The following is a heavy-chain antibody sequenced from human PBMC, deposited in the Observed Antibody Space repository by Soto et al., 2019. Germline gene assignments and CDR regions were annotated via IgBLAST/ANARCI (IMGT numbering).Heavy chain of an antibody. CDR2: IYYNGNT. D-gene: IGHD4-17*01. J-gene: IGHJ2*01. CDR3: ARDYGDKTWYFDL. Sequence: QVQLQESGPGLVKPSQTLSLTCTVSGGSISRGGHYWSWIRQHPGKGLEWIGYIYYNGNTYYNPSLKSRVTISLDTSKNQFSLKLSSVTAADAAVYYCARDYGDKTWYFDLWGRGTLVTVSS. CDR1: GGSISRGGHY. V-gene: IGHV4-31*03.